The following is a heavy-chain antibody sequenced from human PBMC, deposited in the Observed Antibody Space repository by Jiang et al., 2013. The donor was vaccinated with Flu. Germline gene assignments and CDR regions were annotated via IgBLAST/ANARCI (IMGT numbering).Heavy chain of an antibody. Sequence: PGLVKPSETLSLTCTVSGDSVMSGSYYWSWIRQPPGKGLEWIGYVHYSGNFFKNPSFKSRVTISVDTSKNQFSLNLISVTAADTAMYYCARGRYNSGPRNDVFDMWGPGTMVTVSS. D-gene: IGHD6-19*01. J-gene: IGHJ3*02. CDR1: GDSVMSGSYY. V-gene: IGHV4-61*01. CDR2: VHYSGNF. CDR3: ARGRYNSGPRNDVFDM.